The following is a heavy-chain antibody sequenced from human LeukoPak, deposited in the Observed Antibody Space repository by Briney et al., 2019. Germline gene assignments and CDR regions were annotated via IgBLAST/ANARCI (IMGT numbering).Heavy chain of an antibody. D-gene: IGHD2-21*02. CDR1: GFTFNDYA. CDR3: AKGLGDFGRTGAFDI. CDR2: IRGSGDST. J-gene: IGHJ3*02. V-gene: IGHV3-23*01. Sequence: GGSLRLSCAASGFTFNDYAMSWFRQASGKGLEWVSAIRGSGDSTYYADSVKGRFTISRDNSKNTLYLQMNSLRAEDTAVYYCAKGLGDFGRTGAFDIWGQGTVVTVSS.